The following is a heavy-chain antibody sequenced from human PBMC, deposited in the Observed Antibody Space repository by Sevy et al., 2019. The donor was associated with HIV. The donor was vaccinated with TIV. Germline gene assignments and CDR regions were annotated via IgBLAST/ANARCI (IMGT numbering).Heavy chain of an antibody. CDR2: ISFDGTDK. CDR1: GFTFSSYP. Sequence: GGSLRLSCAASGFTFSSYPMHWVRQAPGKGLEWVSFISFDGTDKYYADSGKGRFTITRDNSKNTLFLQMNSLVAEDTAFYYCVRETTMLPRGAFDFWGQGTMVTVSS. D-gene: IGHD3-10*01. CDR3: VRETTMLPRGAFDF. J-gene: IGHJ3*01. V-gene: IGHV3-30-3*01.